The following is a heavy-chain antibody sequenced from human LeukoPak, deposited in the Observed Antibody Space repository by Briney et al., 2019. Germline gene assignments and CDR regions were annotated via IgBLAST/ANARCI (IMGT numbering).Heavy chain of an antibody. V-gene: IGHV3-23*01. Sequence: GGSLRLSRVASGLTLSSYAVSWVRQAPGKGLEWVSGISGSGDGTYYADSVQGRLTISRDSSKNTLYLQMNSLRAEDTAVYFCAKDLDPYYYHSGSYSFDYWGQGTLVTVS. CDR2: ISGSGDGT. CDR1: GLTLSSYA. D-gene: IGHD3-10*01. CDR3: AKDLDPYYYHSGSYSFDY. J-gene: IGHJ4*02.